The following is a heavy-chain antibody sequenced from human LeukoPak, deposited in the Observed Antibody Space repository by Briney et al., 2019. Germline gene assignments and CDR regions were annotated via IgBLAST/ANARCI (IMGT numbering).Heavy chain of an antibody. Sequence: PGGSLRLSCAASGFTFSSYGMHWVRQAPGKGLEWVAVISYDGSNKYYADSVKGRFTISRDNSKSTLYLQMNSLRAEDTAVYYCAKDRKGYCSGGSCYYFDYWGQGTLVTVSS. CDR2: ISYDGSNK. CDR1: GFTFSSYG. V-gene: IGHV3-30*18. J-gene: IGHJ4*02. D-gene: IGHD2-15*01. CDR3: AKDRKGYCSGGSCYYFDY.